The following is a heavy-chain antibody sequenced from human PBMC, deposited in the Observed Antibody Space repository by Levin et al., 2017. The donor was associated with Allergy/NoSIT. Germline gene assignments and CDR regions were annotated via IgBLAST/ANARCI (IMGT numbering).Heavy chain of an antibody. J-gene: IGHJ2*01. CDR2: VHYTGST. CDR3: ARYQLLGSGWYFDL. D-gene: IGHD2-2*01. CDR1: GGSVGSSSYY. V-gene: IGHV4-39*01. Sequence: GSLRLSCTVSGGSVGSSSYYWGWIRQPPGKGLEWIGNVHYTGSTNYNPPLKSRVTISVDTSKNQFSLKLRSVTAADTAVYYCARYQLLGSGWYFDLWGRGTLVTVSS.